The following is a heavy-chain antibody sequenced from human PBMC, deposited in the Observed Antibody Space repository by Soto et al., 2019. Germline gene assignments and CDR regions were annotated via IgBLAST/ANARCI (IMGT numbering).Heavy chain of an antibody. J-gene: IGHJ6*02. CDR3: ARDNPPMGV. CDR2: IIPRSGTS. Sequence: ASVKVSWKAAGDAFSTYTITWVRQAPGQGLEWMGGIIPRSGTSNYAQKLQGRVTMTTDTSTSTAYMELRSLRSDDTAVYYCARDNPPMGVWGQGTTVTVSS. CDR1: GDAFSTYT. V-gene: IGHV1-18*01.